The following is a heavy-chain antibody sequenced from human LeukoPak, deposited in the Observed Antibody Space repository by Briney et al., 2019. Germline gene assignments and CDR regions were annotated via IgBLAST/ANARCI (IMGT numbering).Heavy chain of an antibody. CDR1: GFTFSSYE. Sequence: GGSLRLSCAASGFTFSSYEMNWVSQAPGKGLEWVSYISSSGTSIYYADSVKGRFTISRDNAKNSLYLQMNSLRAEDTAVYYCARDGRSSSSLDAFDIWGQGTMVTVSS. D-gene: IGHD2-2*01. J-gene: IGHJ3*02. CDR3: ARDGRSSSSLDAFDI. V-gene: IGHV3-48*03. CDR2: ISSSGTSI.